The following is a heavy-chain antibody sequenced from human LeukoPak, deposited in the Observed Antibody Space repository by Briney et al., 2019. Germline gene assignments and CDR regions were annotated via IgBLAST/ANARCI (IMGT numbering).Heavy chain of an antibody. D-gene: IGHD4-17*01. CDR1: GFTFSSYA. CDR2: ITGGGGTT. V-gene: IGHV3-23*01. CDR3: AKPMTTVTNFDC. Sequence: PGGSQRLSCAASGFTFSSYAMTWVRQAPGKGLEWVSTITGGGGTTYYADSVKGRFTISRDNSKISLYLQMHTLRAEDTAVYYCAKPMTTVTNFDCWGQGTLVTVSS. J-gene: IGHJ4*02.